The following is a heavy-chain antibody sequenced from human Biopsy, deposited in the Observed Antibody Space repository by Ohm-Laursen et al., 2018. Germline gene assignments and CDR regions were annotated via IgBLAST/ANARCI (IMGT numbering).Heavy chain of an antibody. J-gene: IGHJ5*02. CDR1: GGTFSSSA. V-gene: IGHV1-69*01. D-gene: IGHD1/OR15-1a*01. CDR2: IIGIFRTA. CDR3: ARGGGYNWNNGWFDP. Sequence: SSVEVSCKASGGTFSSSAITWVRQAPGQGLEWMGGIIGIFRTAHYAQKFQGRVTITADEFMSTAYMELSSLRSEDTAVYYCARGGGYNWNNGWFDPWGQGTLVTVSS.